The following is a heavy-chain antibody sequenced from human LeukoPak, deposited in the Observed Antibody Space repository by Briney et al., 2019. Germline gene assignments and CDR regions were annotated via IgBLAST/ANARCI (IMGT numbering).Heavy chain of an antibody. D-gene: IGHD5-12*01. Sequence: SETLSLTCTVSGGSISSSSYYWGWIRQPPEKGLEWIGSIYYSGSTYYNPSLKSRVTISVDTSKNQFSLKLSSVTAADTAVYYCGYSGYDYYFDYWGQGTLVTVSS. V-gene: IGHV4-39*01. CDR2: IYYSGST. J-gene: IGHJ4*02. CDR3: GYSGYDYYFDY. CDR1: GGSISSSSYY.